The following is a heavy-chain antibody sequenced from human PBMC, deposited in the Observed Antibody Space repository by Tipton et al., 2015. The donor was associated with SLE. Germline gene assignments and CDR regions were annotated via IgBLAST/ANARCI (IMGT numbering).Heavy chain of an antibody. CDR2: IYYSGTT. J-gene: IGHJ4*02. CDR1: GGSFSSGAYY. D-gene: IGHD3-22*01. V-gene: IGHV4-31*03. Sequence: TLSLTCNVSGGSFSSGAYYWSWIRQHPGKGLEWIGYIYYSGTTYYNPSLKGRLSLSLDTSQNQLSLKLSSVTSADTAVYYCARYFYDSSGVCLFDFWGQGTLVTVSS. CDR3: ARYFYDSSGVCLFDF.